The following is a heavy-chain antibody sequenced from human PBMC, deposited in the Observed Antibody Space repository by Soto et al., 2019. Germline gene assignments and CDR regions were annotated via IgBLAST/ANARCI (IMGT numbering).Heavy chain of an antibody. Sequence: EVQLVESGGGLVQPGRSLRLSCAASGFTFDDYAMHWVRQAPGKGLEWVSGISWNSGSIGYADSVMGRFTISRDNAKNSLYLQMNSLRAEDTALYYCAKARGQGWFGEPSGFDPWGQGTLVTVSS. D-gene: IGHD3-10*01. V-gene: IGHV3-9*01. CDR3: AKARGQGWFGEPSGFDP. J-gene: IGHJ5*02. CDR2: ISWNSGSI. CDR1: GFTFDDYA.